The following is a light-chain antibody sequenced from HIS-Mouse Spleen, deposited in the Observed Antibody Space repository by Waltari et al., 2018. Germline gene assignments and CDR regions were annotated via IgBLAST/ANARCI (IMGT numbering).Light chain of an antibody. V-gene: IGLV3-10*01. CDR1: ALPKKY. CDR3: YSTDSSGNHRV. Sequence: SYELTQPPSVSVSPGQTARITCSGDALPKKYAYWYKQKSGQPPVLVIYGDSKRPSGIPEGFAGASSGTMATLTISGAQVEDEADYYCYSTDSSGNHRVFGGGTKLTVL. J-gene: IGLJ2*01. CDR2: GDS.